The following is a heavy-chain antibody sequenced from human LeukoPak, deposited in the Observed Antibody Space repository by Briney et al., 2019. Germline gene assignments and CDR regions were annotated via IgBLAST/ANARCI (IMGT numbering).Heavy chain of an antibody. CDR2: INHSGST. V-gene: IGHV4-34*01. D-gene: IGHD2/OR15-2a*01. Sequence: SETLSLTCAVYGGSFSGYYWSWIRQPPGKGLEWIGEINHSGSTNYNPSLKSRVTISVDTSKNQFSLKLSSVTAADTAVCYCARGRMTFDYWGQGTLVTVSS. CDR1: GGSFSGYY. J-gene: IGHJ4*02. CDR3: ARGRMTFDY.